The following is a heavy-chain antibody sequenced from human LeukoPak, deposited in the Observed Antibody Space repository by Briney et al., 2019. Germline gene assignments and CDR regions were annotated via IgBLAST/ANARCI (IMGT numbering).Heavy chain of an antibody. CDR3: AKDAAYCSGDCYWGWFDP. J-gene: IGHJ5*02. CDR1: GFTFSSYA. D-gene: IGHD2-21*02. CDR2: VSGSGGST. V-gene: IGHV3-23*01. Sequence: GGSLRLSCAASGFTFSSYAMSWVRQAPGKGLEWVSGVSGSGGSTYNPDSMKGRFTIPREHSKNTPYLQMNSLRAEDTAVYYCAKDAAYCSGDCYWGWFDPWGQGTLVTVSS.